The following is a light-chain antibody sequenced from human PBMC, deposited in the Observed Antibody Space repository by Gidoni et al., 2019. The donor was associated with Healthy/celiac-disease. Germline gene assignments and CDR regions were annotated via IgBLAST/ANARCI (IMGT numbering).Light chain of an antibody. CDR1: SNNVGNQG. J-gene: IGLJ3*02. CDR2: RNN. Sequence: QAGLTQPPSVSKGLRQTATPTCTGNSNNVGNQGAAWLQQHQGHPPKLLSYRNNNRPSGISERLSASRSGITASLTITGPQPEDEADYYCSAWDSSLSAWVFGGGTKLTV. V-gene: IGLV10-54*01. CDR3: SAWDSSLSAWV.